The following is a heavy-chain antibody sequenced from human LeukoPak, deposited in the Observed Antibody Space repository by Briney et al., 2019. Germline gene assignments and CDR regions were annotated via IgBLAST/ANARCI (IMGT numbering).Heavy chain of an antibody. CDR1: GYTFTSYY. CDR2: INPSGGST. D-gene: IGHD6-13*01. CDR3: ARYIHAAAGFDY. Sequence: ASVKVSCKASGYTFTSYYMHWVRQAPGQGLEWMGIINPSGGSTSYAQKFQGRVTMTRDMSTSTVYMELSSLRSEDTAVYYCARYIHAAAGFDYWGQGTLVTVSS. V-gene: IGHV1-46*01. J-gene: IGHJ4*02.